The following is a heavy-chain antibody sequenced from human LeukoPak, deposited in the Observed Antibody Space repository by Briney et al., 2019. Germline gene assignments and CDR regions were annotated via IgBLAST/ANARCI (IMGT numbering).Heavy chain of an antibody. D-gene: IGHD3-22*01. CDR3: ARLYGSSGYYRLDY. CDR1: GFTFSSYS. CDR2: ISSSSSYI. V-gene: IGHV3-21*01. J-gene: IGHJ4*02. Sequence: GGSLRLSCAASGFTFSSYSMNWVRQAPGKGLEWVSSISSSSSYIHYADSVKGRFTISRDNAKNSLYLQMNSLRAEDTAVYYCARLYGSSGYYRLDYWGQGTLVTVSS.